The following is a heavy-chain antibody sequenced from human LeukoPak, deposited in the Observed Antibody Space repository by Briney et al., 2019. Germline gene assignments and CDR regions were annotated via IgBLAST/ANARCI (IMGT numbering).Heavy chain of an antibody. V-gene: IGHV4-4*07. CDR2: IYTSGST. J-gene: IGHJ4*02. CDR3: ARGPNNSGYDY. CDR1: GGSISSYY. D-gene: IGHD6-19*01. Sequence: PSETLSLTCTVSGGSISSYYWSWIRQPAGKGLEWIRRIYTSGSTNYNLSLKSRVAMSIDTSKNQFSLKLRSVTAADTAVYYCARGPNNSGYDYWGQGTLVTVSS.